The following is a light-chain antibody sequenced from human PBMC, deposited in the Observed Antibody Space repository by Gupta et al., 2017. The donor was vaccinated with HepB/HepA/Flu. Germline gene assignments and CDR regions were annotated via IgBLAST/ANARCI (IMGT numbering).Light chain of an antibody. CDR1: SSNICNNY. J-gene: IGLJ3*02. CDR3: EAWDSSLSAWV. CDR2: ENN. Sequence: QSVLTQPPSVSAATGQKVTISCSGRSSNICNNYVSWYQQLPGTAPKFLIYENNKRPSGIPDRFSGSKSGTSATLGIIGLQAGDEADYYCEAWDSSLSAWVFGGGTRLTVL. V-gene: IGLV1-51*02.